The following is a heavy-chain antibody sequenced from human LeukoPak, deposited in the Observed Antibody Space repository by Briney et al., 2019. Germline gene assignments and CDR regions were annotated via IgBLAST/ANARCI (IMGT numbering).Heavy chain of an antibody. CDR3: AREGPYCTNGVCYGAFDY. V-gene: IGHV3-23*01. CDR2: ISGSGGST. CDR1: GFTFSSYA. Sequence: GGSLRLSCAASGFTFSSYAMSWVRQAPGKGLEWVSAISGSGGSTYYADSVKGRFTISRDNSKNTLYLQMNSLRAEDTAVYYCAREGPYCTNGVCYGAFDYWGQGTLVTVSS. D-gene: IGHD2-8*01. J-gene: IGHJ4*02.